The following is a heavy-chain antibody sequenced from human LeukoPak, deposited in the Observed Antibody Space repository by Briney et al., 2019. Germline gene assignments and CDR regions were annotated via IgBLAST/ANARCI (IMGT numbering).Heavy chain of an antibody. CDR2: IYSDGVT. V-gene: IGHV3-66*02. J-gene: IGHJ5*02. CDR1: GFIVNSYG. CDR3: ARDRAEGKTWVEFDP. Sequence: GSLRLSCAASGFIVNSYGMSWVRQAPGKGLAWVSLIYSDGVTQYADSVKGRFTISRDNSKNTLYLQMNSLRDEDTAVYFCARDRAEGKTWVEFDPWGQGTLVTVSS.